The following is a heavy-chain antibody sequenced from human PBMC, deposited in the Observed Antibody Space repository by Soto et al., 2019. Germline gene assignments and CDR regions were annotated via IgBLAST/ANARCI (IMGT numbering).Heavy chain of an antibody. CDR3: ARVEMATIKGNAFDI. CDR1: GYTFTIYD. CDR2: MNPNSGNT. D-gene: IGHD5-12*01. V-gene: IGHV1-8*01. J-gene: IGHJ3*02. Sequence: ASVKVSCKASGYTFTIYDSNWGRQATGQGLEWMGWMNPNSGNTGYAQKLQGRVTMTTDTSTSTAYMELRSLRSDDTAVYYCARVEMATIKGNAFDIWGQGTMVTVSS.